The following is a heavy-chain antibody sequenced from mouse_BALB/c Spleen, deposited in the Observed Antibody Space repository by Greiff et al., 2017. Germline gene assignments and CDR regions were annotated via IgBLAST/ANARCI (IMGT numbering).Heavy chain of an antibody. V-gene: IGHV1-69*02. CDR2: IYPSDSYT. CDR1: GYTFTSYW. Sequence: QVQLQQPGAELVRPGASVKLSCKASGYTFTSYWINWVKQRPGQGLEWIGNIYPSDSYTNYNQKFKDKATLTVDKSSSTAYMQLSSPTSEDSAAYYCTRPLDGYDYFDYWGQGTTLTVSS. D-gene: IGHD2-3*01. J-gene: IGHJ2*01. CDR3: TRPLDGYDYFDY.